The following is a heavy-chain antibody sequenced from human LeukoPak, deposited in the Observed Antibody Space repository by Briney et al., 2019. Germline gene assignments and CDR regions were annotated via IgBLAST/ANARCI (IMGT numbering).Heavy chain of an antibody. V-gene: IGHV3-23*01. D-gene: IGHD2-15*01. CDR1: GFTFSSYG. CDR2: ISGSGGST. J-gene: IGHJ1*01. CDR3: AKSKGSGGSCLQH. Sequence: GGSLRLSCAASGFTFSSYGMSWVRQAPGKGLEWVSAISGSGGSTYYADSVKGRFTISRDNSKNTLYLQMNSLRAEDTAVYYCAKSKGSGGSCLQHCGQGTLVTVSS.